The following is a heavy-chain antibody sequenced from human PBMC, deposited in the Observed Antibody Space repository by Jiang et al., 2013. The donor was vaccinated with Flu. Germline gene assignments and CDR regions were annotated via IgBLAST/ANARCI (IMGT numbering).Heavy chain of an antibody. CDR1: GFTFNSYG. CDR2: ISYDGSNK. V-gene: IGHV3-30*18. D-gene: IGHD3-22*01. J-gene: IGHJ3*02. Sequence: VQLLESGGGVVQPGRSLRLSCAASGFTFNSYGMHWVRQAPGKGLEWVAVISYDGSNKYYADSVKGRFTISRDNSKNTLYLQMNSLRTEDTAVYYCAKDRDYYDSRGYYYSYAFDIWAKGQWSPSLQ. CDR3: AKDRDYYDSRGYYYSYAFDI.